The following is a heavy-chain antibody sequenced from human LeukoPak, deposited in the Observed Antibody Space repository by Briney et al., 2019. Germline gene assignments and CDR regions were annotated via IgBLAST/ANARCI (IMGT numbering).Heavy chain of an antibody. Sequence: ASVKVSCKASGYTFTSYAMNWVRQAPGQGLEWMGWINTNTGNPTYAQGFTGRFVFSLDTSVSTAYLQISSLKAEDTAVYYCARVSSYYDFWSGYPRHYYYYMDVWGKGTTVTVSS. CDR1: GYTFTSYA. D-gene: IGHD3-3*01. J-gene: IGHJ6*03. V-gene: IGHV7-4-1*02. CDR2: INTNTGNP. CDR3: ARVSSYYDFWSGYPRHYYYYMDV.